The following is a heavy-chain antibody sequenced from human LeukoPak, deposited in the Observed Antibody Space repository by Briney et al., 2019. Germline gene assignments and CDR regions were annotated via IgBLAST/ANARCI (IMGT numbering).Heavy chain of an antibody. CDR3: AKDWYSGSYGWFDP. J-gene: IGHJ5*02. Sequence: GGSLRLSCAASGFTFSSYAMSWVRQAPGKGLEWVSAISGSGGSTYYADSVKGWFTISRDNSKNTLYLQMNSLRAEDTAVYYCAKDWYSGSYGWFDPWGQGTLVTVSS. CDR1: GFTFSSYA. V-gene: IGHV3-23*01. D-gene: IGHD1-26*01. CDR2: ISGSGGST.